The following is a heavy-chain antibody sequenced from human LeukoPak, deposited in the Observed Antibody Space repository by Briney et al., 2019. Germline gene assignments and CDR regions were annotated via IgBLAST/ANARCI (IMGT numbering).Heavy chain of an antibody. Sequence: SETLSLTCTVSGGSISSYYWSWIRQPPGKGLEWIGYIYYSGSTNYNPSLKSRVTISVDTSKNQFSLKLSSVAAADTAVYYCASGVPDYDSSGYYLYYWGQGTLVTVSS. CDR3: ASGVPDYDSSGYYLYY. CDR1: GGSISSYY. D-gene: IGHD3-22*01. V-gene: IGHV4-59*08. J-gene: IGHJ4*02. CDR2: IYYSGST.